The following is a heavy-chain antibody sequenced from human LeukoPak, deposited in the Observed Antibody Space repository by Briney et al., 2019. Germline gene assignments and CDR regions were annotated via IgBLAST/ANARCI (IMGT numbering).Heavy chain of an antibody. V-gene: IGHV3-30*04. CDR3: AKVGYCTSTSCYQLDY. J-gene: IGHJ4*02. Sequence: PGGSLRLSCAASGFTFSSYAMNWVRQAPGKGLEWVAFISYDGTNKYYADSVKGRFTISRDNSKNTLYLQMNSLRPEDTAVYYCAKVGYCTSTSCYQLDYWGQGTLVTVSS. CDR1: GFTFSSYA. D-gene: IGHD2-2*01. CDR2: ISYDGTNK.